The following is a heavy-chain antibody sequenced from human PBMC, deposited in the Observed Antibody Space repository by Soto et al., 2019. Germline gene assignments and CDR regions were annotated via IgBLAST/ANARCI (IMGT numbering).Heavy chain of an antibody. CDR2: IIPIFGTA. CDR1: GGTFSSYA. CDR3: ARTYYYGSGSYWSRPGD. Sequence: GASVKVSCKASGGTFSSYAISWVRQAPGQGLEWMGGIIPIFGTANYAQKFQGRVTITADESTSTAYMELSSLRSEDTAVYYCARTYYYGSGSYWSRPGDWGQGTLVTVSS. V-gene: IGHV1-69*13. D-gene: IGHD3-10*01. J-gene: IGHJ4*02.